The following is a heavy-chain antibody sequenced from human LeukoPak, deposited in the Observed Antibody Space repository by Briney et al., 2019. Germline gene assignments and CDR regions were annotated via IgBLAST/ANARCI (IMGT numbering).Heavy chain of an antibody. CDR1: GFTFSSYS. Sequence: TTGGSLRLSCAASGFTFSSYSMNWVRQAPGKGLEWVSSISSRSSYIYYADSVKGRFTISRDNAKNSLYLQMNSLRAEDLAVYYCARDGRGAVAGFDYWGQGTLVTVSS. D-gene: IGHD6-19*01. J-gene: IGHJ4*02. CDR2: ISSRSSYI. V-gene: IGHV3-21*01. CDR3: ARDGRGAVAGFDY.